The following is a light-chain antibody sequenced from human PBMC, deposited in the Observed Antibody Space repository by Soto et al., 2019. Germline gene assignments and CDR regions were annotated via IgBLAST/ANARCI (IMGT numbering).Light chain of an antibody. CDR1: QSITRY. J-gene: IGKJ4*01. CDR3: QQSDSTPT. Sequence: DIQMTQSPSSLSASVGDRVTITCRASQSITRYLNWYQQKPGKAPKLLIYTASSLQSGVPSRFSGSGSGTDFTFTISSLQPEDFATYYCQQSDSTPTFGGGTKV. V-gene: IGKV1-39*01. CDR2: TAS.